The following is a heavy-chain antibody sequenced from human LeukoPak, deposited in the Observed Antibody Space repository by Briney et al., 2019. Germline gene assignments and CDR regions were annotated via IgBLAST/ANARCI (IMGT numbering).Heavy chain of an antibody. CDR3: ARDTVALDY. Sequence: GGSLRLSCEASGFTFGSYSMTWFRQAPGKGLEWVSSISSSSSYIYYADSVKGRFTISRDNAKNSLYLQMNSLRAEDTAVYYCARDTVALDYWGQGTLVTVSS. CDR2: ISSSSSYI. J-gene: IGHJ4*02. D-gene: IGHD6-19*01. V-gene: IGHV3-21*01. CDR1: GFTFGSYS.